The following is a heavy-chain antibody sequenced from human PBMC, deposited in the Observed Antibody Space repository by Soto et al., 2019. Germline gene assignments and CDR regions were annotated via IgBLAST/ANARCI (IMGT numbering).Heavy chain of an antibody. V-gene: IGHV2-26*01. Sequence: QVTLKESGPVLVKPTETLTLTCTVSGFSLTNARMGVTWIRQPPGKALEWLAHILSNDEKSYSTSLKSRLTISKDTSKSQVVLTMTNMDLVDTATYYCARIGDYYYFDYWGQGTLVTVSS. J-gene: IGHJ4*02. CDR3: ARIGDYYYFDY. D-gene: IGHD4-17*01. CDR2: ILSNDEK. CDR1: GFSLTNARMG.